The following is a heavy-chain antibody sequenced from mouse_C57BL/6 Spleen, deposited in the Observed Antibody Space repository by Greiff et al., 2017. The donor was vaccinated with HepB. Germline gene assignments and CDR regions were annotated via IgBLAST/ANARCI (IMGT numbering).Heavy chain of an antibody. D-gene: IGHD2-2*01. CDR2: IDPNSGGT. J-gene: IGHJ4*01. Sequence: QVQLQQPGAELVKPGASVKLSCKASGYTFTSYWMHWVKQRPGRGLEWIGRIDPNSGGTNYNEKFKSKATLTVDKPSSTAYMQLSSLTSEDSAVYYGANEGASDGYEDAMDYWGQGTPVTVSS. CDR1: GYTFTSYW. V-gene: IGHV1-72*01. CDR3: ANEGASDGYEDAMDY.